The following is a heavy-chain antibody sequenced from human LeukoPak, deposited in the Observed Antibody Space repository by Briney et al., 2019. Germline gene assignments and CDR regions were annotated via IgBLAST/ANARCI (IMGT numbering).Heavy chain of an antibody. Sequence: KIGESLKIPCKGSGYSFTSCWIGWVRQMPGKGLEWMGIIYPGDSDTRYSPSFQGQVTISADKSISTAYLQWSSLKASDTAMYYCARGRGYSYGYGYYFDYWGQGTLVTVSS. V-gene: IGHV5-51*01. CDR2: IYPGDSDT. CDR3: ARGRGYSYGYGYYFDY. D-gene: IGHD5-18*01. J-gene: IGHJ4*02. CDR1: GYSFTSCW.